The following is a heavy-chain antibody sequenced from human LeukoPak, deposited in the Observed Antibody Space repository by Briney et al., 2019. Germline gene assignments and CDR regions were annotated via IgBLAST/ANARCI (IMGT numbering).Heavy chain of an antibody. V-gene: IGHV3-21*01. CDR1: GFTFSSYS. CDR3: AREPEGGGNAIDY. Sequence: GGSLRLSCAASGFTFSSYSMNWVRQAPGKGLEWVSSISSSSYIYYADSVKGRFTISRDNAKNSLYLQMNSLRAEDTAVYYCAREPEGGGNAIDYWGQGTLVTVSS. D-gene: IGHD4-23*01. CDR2: ISSSSYI. J-gene: IGHJ4*02.